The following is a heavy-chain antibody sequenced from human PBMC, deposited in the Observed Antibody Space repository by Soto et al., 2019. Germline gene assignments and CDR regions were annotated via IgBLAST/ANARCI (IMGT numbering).Heavy chain of an antibody. Sequence: SETMSLTCSVSGGSISDDYWCWIRQPPGKGLEWIGYTYYGWNTNYNPSLKSRVTISVDTSKNQFSLKLISVTAADTAVYYCARFREYCDTSGLYGDYWGQGTLV. V-gene: IGHV4-59*01. D-gene: IGHD3-22*01. J-gene: IGHJ4*02. CDR2: TYYGWNT. CDR1: GGSISDDY. CDR3: ARFREYCDTSGLYGDY.